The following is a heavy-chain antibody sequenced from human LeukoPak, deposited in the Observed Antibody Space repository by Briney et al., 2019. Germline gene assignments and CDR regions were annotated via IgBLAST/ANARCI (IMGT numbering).Heavy chain of an antibody. CDR3: ARAVSGRFDY. D-gene: IGHD6-19*01. CDR1: GGSMSPYH. J-gene: IGHJ4*02. V-gene: IGHV4-59*08. CDR2: IYYSGST. Sequence: SETLSLTCTVSGGSMSPYHWSWIRQPPGKGPEWTGYIYYSGSTNYNPSLKSRVTISVDTSKNQFSLKLSSVTAADTVMYYCARAVSGRFDYWGQGTLVTVSS.